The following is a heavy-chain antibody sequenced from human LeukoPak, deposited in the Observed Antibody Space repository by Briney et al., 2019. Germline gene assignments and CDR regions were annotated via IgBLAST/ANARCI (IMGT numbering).Heavy chain of an antibody. CDR3: AREGYYDSSGYYWFDP. CDR2: IYYSGST. CDR1: GGSISSYY. V-gene: IGHV4-59*01. D-gene: IGHD3-22*01. Sequence: SETLSLTCTVSGGSISSYYWSWIRQPPGKGLEWIGYIYYSGSTNYNPSLKSRVTISVDTSENQFSLKLSSVTAADTAVYYCAREGYYDSSGYYWFDPWGQGTLVTVSS. J-gene: IGHJ5*02.